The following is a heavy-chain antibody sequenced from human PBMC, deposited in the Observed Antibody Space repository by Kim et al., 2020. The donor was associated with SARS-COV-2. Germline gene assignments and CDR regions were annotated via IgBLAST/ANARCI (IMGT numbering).Heavy chain of an antibody. J-gene: IGHJ4*02. D-gene: IGHD3-3*01. V-gene: IGHV3-23*01. Sequence: ADAVKGRFTISRDNSKHTLYLQKNSQRAEDTAVYDCAIFKFLEWLLTFDYWGQGTLVTVSS. CDR3: AIFKFLEWLLTFDY.